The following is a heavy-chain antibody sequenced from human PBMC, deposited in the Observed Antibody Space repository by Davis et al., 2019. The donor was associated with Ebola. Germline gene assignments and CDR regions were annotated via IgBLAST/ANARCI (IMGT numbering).Heavy chain of an antibody. J-gene: IGHJ1*01. V-gene: IGHV3-73*01. Sequence: GESLKISCAASGFTFSGSAMHWVRQASGKGLEWVGRIRSKANSYATAYAASVKGRFTISRDDSKNTAYLQMNSLKTEDTAVYYCTRHRTLLQYFQHWGQGTLVTVSS. CDR3: TRHRTLLQYFQH. CDR1: GFTFSGSA. CDR2: IRSKANSYAT. D-gene: IGHD3-22*01.